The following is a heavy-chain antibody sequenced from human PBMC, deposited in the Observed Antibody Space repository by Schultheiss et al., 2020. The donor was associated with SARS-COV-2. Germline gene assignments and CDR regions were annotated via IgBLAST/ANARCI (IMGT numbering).Heavy chain of an antibody. J-gene: IGHJ4*02. CDR2: ISGSGGST. Sequence: GESLKISCAASGFTFSSYAMSWVRQAPGKGLEWVSAISGSGGSTYYADSVKGRFTISRDNSKNTLYLQMNSLRAEDTAVYYCAKGNGIRDGYPVRPSTYYFDYWGQGTLVTVSS. D-gene: IGHD5-24*01. CDR3: AKGNGIRDGYPVRPSTYYFDY. CDR1: GFTFSSYA. V-gene: IGHV3-23*01.